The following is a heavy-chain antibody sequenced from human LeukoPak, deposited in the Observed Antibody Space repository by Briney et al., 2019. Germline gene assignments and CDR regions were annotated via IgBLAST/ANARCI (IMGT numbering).Heavy chain of an antibody. J-gene: IGHJ6*02. CDR1: GYTFTGYG. CDR3: ARDGRYSSSWYVYYYGMDV. D-gene: IGHD6-13*01. V-gene: IGHV1-18*01. Sequence: ASVKVSCKASGYTFTGYGISWVRQAPGQGLEWMGWISAYNGNTNYAQKLQGRVTMTTDTSTSTAYMELRSLRSDDTAVYYCARDGRYSSSWYVYYYGMDVWGQGTTVTVSS. CDR2: ISAYNGNT.